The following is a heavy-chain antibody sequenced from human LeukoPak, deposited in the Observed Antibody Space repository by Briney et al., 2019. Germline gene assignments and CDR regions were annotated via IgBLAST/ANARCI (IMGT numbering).Heavy chain of an antibody. V-gene: IGHV3-33*05. CDR3: ASPGGDYVGVDYYGMDV. CDR2: TLYDGSNK. CDR1: GFTFSSYG. J-gene: IGHJ6*04. Sequence: PGRSLRLSCAAPGFTFSSYGMHWVRQAPGKGLEWVAVTLYDGSNKYYADSVKGRFTISRDNSKNTLYLRMNSLRAEDTAVYYCASPGGDYVGVDYYGMDVWGKGTTVTVSS. D-gene: IGHD4-17*01.